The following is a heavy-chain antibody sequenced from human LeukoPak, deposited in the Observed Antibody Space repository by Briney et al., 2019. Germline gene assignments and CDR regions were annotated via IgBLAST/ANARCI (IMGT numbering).Heavy chain of an antibody. J-gene: IGHJ4*02. D-gene: IGHD6-19*01. V-gene: IGHV3-43*02. CDR2: INGNGDDK. CDR3: AKDAIAVTGIGGTYLDY. CDR1: GITFDYFA. Sequence: PGGSLRLSCAASGITFDYFAMHWVRQAPGKGLEWVCDINGNGDDKYYSDSVPRRFPISRDNSKNSLYLQMNSLRTEDTALYYCAKDAIAVTGIGGTYLDYWGQGILVTVSS.